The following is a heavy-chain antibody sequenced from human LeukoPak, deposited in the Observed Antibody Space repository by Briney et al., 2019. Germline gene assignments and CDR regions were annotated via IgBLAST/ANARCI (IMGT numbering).Heavy chain of an antibody. V-gene: IGHV4-59*12. D-gene: IGHD2-2*01. CDR2: IYYSGST. Sequence: SETLSLTCTVSGGSISSYYWSWIRQPPGKGLEWIGYIYYSGSTNYNPSLKSRVTISVDTSKNQFSLKLSSVTAADTAVYYCARDGGVVVPSAPAVFDVWGQGTVVTVSS. J-gene: IGHJ3*01. CDR3: ARDGGVVVPSAPAVFDV. CDR1: GGSISSYY.